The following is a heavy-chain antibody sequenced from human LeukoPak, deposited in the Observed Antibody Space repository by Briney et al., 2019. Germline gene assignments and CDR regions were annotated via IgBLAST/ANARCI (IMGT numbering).Heavy chain of an antibody. J-gene: IGHJ3*02. CDR2: IYPGDSDT. V-gene: IGHV5-51*01. CDR1: GYHFSSYW. Sequence: GESLKISCKGSGYHFSSYWIGWVRQMPGKGLEWMGIIYPGDSDTRYSPSFQGQVTISADWSSSTAYLQWSSLKASDTAIYYCARSGGNYYSIWGQGTMVTVSS. D-gene: IGHD1-26*01. CDR3: ARSGGNYYSI.